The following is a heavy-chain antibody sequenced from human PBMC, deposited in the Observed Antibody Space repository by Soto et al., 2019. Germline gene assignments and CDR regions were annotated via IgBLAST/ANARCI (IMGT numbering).Heavy chain of an antibody. CDR1: GYTFTSYA. CDR3: AREAVVTIEGGAFDI. J-gene: IGHJ3*02. D-gene: IGHD3-22*01. Sequence: QVQLVPSGAEVKKPGASVTVSCKASGYTFTSYAMHWVRQAPGQRLEWMGWSNAGNGNTKYSQKFQGRVTITRDTAASTAYMELSSLRSEDTAVYYCAREAVVTIEGGAFDIWGQGTMVTVSS. V-gene: IGHV1-3*01. CDR2: SNAGNGNT.